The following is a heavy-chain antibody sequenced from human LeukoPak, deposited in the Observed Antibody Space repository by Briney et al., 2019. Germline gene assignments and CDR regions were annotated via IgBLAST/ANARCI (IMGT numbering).Heavy chain of an antibody. Sequence: PGGSLRLSCAASGFTFSSSSMNWVRQAPGQGLEWVSSISSSSGYIWYVDSVKGRFTISRDNAKNSLYLQMNSLRAEDTAVYYCARDLGVIVHPSDYWGQGTLVTVSS. V-gene: IGHV3-21*01. J-gene: IGHJ4*02. CDR3: ARDLGVIVHPSDY. CDR1: GFTFSSSS. D-gene: IGHD3-16*02. CDR2: ISSSSGYI.